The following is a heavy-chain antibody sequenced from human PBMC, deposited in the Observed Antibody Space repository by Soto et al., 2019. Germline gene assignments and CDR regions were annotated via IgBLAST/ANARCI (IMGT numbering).Heavy chain of an antibody. CDR1: GFTFDDYA. J-gene: IGHJ6*03. D-gene: IGHD3-9*01. Sequence: GGSLRLSCAASGFTFDDYAMHWVRQAPGKGLEWVSGISWNSGSIGYADSVKGRFTISRDNAKNSLYLQMNSLRAEDTALYYCAKDNEGRGQYYDILTGFSNMDVWGKGTTVTVSS. CDR2: ISWNSGSI. CDR3: AKDNEGRGQYYDILTGFSNMDV. V-gene: IGHV3-9*01.